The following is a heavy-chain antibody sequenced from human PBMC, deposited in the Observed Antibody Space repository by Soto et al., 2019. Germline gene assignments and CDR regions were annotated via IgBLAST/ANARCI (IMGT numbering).Heavy chain of an antibody. CDR1: GFTFRDYY. D-gene: IGHD2-21*02. V-gene: IGHV3-11*01. CDR3: ARDEAYCGGDCYSAIGLFDY. Sequence: QVQLVESGGGLVKPGGSLRLSCAASGFTFRDYYMSWIRQAPGKGLEWVSYISSSGSTIYYADSVKGRFTISRDNAKNSLYLQMNSLRAEDTAVYYCARDEAYCGGDCYSAIGLFDYWGQGTLVTVSS. J-gene: IGHJ4*02. CDR2: ISSSGSTI.